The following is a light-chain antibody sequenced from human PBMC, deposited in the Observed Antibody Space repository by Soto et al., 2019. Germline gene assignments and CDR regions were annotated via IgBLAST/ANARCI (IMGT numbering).Light chain of an antibody. Sequence: DIQMTQSPSSLSASVGDRVTITCRASQSITRFLNWYQQKPGKAPKLLIYAASNLQSGVPSRFSGRGSGTDFTLTVESLQPEDFATYYCQQGYSNPWTFGQGTKV. CDR1: QSITRF. CDR3: QQGYSNPWT. J-gene: IGKJ1*01. CDR2: AAS. V-gene: IGKV1-39*01.